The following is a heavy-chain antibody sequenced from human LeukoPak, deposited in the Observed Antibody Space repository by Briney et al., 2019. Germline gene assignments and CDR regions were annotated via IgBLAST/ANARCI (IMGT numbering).Heavy chain of an antibody. V-gene: IGHV3-53*01. J-gene: IGHJ6*02. Sequence: PGGSLRLSCAVSGLIVSSNYMSWVRQTPGKGLEWVSVIYSGGSTYYADSVKGRFTISRENAKNSLYLQMNSLRAEDTAVYYCARDYYDSSGPYGMDVWGQGTTVTVSS. CDR3: ARDYYDSSGPYGMDV. CDR1: GLIVSSNY. D-gene: IGHD3-22*01. CDR2: IYSGGST.